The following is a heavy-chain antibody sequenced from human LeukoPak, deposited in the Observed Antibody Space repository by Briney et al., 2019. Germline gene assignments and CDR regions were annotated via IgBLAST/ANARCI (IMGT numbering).Heavy chain of an antibody. CDR2: MNPNSGNT. Sequence: ASVKVSCKASGYTFTSYDISRVRQATGQGLEWMGWMNPNSGNTGYAQKFQGRVTMTRNTSISTAYMELSSLRSEDTAVYYCARVSRHLGYSSSGWFDPWGQGTLVTVSS. CDR1: GYTFTSYD. CDR3: ARVSRHLGYSSSGWFDP. D-gene: IGHD6-13*01. J-gene: IGHJ5*02. V-gene: IGHV1-8*01.